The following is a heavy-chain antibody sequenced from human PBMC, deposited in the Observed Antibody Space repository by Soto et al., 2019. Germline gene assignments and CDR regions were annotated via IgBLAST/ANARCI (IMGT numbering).Heavy chain of an antibody. Sequence: ETLSLTCTVSGGSISSYYWSWIRQPPGKGLEWIGYIYYSGSTNYNPSLKSRVTISVDTSKNQFSLKLSSVTAADTAVYYCAREGGRLTDSSGYYYYYGMDVWGQGTTVTVSS. CDR1: GGSISSYY. CDR2: IYYSGST. J-gene: IGHJ6*02. CDR3: AREGGRLTDSSGYYYYYGMDV. D-gene: IGHD3-22*01. V-gene: IGHV4-59*01.